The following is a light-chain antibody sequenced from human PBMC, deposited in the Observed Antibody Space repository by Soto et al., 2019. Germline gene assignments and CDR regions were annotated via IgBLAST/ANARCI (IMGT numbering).Light chain of an antibody. V-gene: IGLV1-44*01. CDR2: SKN. J-gene: IGLJ3*02. CDR3: AAWDDSLNGVV. Sequence: QLVLTQPPSASGTPGQRVTISCSGSSSNIGSNNVNWYQQLPETAPKLLIYSKNQRPSGVPDRFSGSKSGTSASLAISGLQSEDEADYYCAAWDDSLNGVVFGGGTKVTVL. CDR1: SSNIGSNN.